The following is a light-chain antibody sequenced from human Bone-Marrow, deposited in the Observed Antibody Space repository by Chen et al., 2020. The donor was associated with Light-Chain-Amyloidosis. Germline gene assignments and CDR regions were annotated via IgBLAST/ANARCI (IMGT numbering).Light chain of an antibody. CDR3: QVWDRSSGRPV. J-gene: IGLJ3*02. CDR2: DTS. V-gene: IGLV3-21*02. Sequence: SYVLTQPSSVSVAPGQTATIACGGNNIGSTKVHWYQQTPGQAPLLVVYDTSDRPSGIPERLSGSNSGNTATLTISRVEAGDEADYYCQVWDRSSGRPVFGGGTKLPVL. CDR1: NIGSTK.